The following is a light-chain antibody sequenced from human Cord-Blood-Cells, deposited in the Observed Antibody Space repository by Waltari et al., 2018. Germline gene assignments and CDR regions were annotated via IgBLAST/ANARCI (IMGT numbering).Light chain of an antibody. CDR1: QSLLQSNGYNY. J-gene: IGKJ1*01. Sequence: IVMPQSPLSLPVTPGEPASISFSSSQSLLQSNGYNYLDWYLQKPGQSPQLLIYLGSNRASGVPDRFSGSGSGTDFTLKISRVEAEDVGVYYCMQALQTPRTFGQGTKVEIK. V-gene: IGKV2-28*01. CDR2: LGS. CDR3: MQALQTPRT.